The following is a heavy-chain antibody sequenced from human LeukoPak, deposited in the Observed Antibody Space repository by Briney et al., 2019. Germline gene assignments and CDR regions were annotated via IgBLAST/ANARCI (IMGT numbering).Heavy chain of an antibody. V-gene: IGHV1-2*02. CDR1: GYMFTAYY. J-gene: IGHJ5*02. Sequence: ASVKVSCMASGYMFTAYYIHWLRQAPGQGLEWMGFINPINDVTHYTHNFQGRVTVTSDTSISTVYMELSSLRSEDTAVYYCARDRSWGQGTLVTVSS. CDR2: INPINDVT. CDR3: ARDRS.